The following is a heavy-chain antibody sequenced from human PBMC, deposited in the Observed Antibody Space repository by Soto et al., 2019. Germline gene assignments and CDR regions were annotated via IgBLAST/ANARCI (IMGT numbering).Heavy chain of an antibody. CDR1: GFTFSSYA. V-gene: IGHV3-30-3*01. CDR2: ISYDGSNK. Sequence: QVQLVESGGGVVQPGRSLRLSCAASGFTFSSYAMHWVRQAPGKGLEWVAVISYDGSNKYYADSVKGRFTISRDNSKNTLYLQMNSLRAEDTAVYYCARDGYYYYCMDVWGQGTTVTVSS. CDR3: ARDGYYYYCMDV. J-gene: IGHJ6*02.